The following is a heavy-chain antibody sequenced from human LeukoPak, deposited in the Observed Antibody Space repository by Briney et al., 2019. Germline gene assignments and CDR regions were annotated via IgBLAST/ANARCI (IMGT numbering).Heavy chain of an antibody. CDR1: GFTFSSYG. CDR3: AKGIAATGTLYFDY. D-gene: IGHD6-13*01. V-gene: IGHV3-30*18. J-gene: IGHJ4*02. Sequence: GRSLRLSCAASGFTFSSYGMHWIRQAPGKGLEWVAVISYDGSNKYYADSVKGRFTISRDNSQNTLYVQMNGLSSEDTAVYYCAKGIAATGTLYFDYWGQGTLVTVSS. CDR2: ISYDGSNK.